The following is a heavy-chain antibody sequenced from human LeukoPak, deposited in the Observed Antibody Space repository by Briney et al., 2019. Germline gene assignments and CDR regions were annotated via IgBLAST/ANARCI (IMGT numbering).Heavy chain of an antibody. CDR3: ARLRTCGGSCYHFDY. J-gene: IGHJ4*02. D-gene: IGHD2-15*01. V-gene: IGHV3-7*01. CDR1: GFTFSSYS. Sequence: PGGSLRLSCAASGFTFSSYSMSWVRQAPGRGLEWVANIKQDGSDKYYVDSVKGRFTISRDNAKNSLYLQMNSLRAEDSAVYYCARLRTCGGSCYHFDYWGQGTLVTVSS. CDR2: IKQDGSDK.